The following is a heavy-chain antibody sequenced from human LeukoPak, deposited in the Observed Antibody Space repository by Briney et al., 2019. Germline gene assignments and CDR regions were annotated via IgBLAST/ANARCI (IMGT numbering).Heavy chain of an antibody. J-gene: IGHJ4*02. D-gene: IGHD1-26*01. CDR3: ERASGGSYLYYLDY. CDR2: INWNGGST. CDR1: GFIFDDFG. Sequence: GGSLRLSCAASGFIFDDFGMNWVRQVPGKGLEWVSGINWNGGSTGYADSVKGRFTISRDNAKNALYLQMNSLRAEDTALYYCERASGGSYLYYLDYWGQGTLVTVSS. V-gene: IGHV3-20*04.